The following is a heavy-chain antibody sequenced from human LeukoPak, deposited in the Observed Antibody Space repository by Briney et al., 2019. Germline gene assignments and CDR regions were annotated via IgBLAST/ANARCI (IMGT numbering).Heavy chain of an antibody. V-gene: IGHV4-30-2*01. CDR2: IYHSGST. CDR3: ARRNYYGSGSNYYYYHGMDV. J-gene: IGHJ6*02. CDR1: GGSISSGGYS. Sequence: SQTLSLTCAVSGGSISSGGYSWSWIRQPPGKGLEWIGYIYHSGSTYYNPSLKSRVTISVDRSKNQFSLKLSSVTAADTAVYYCARRNYYGSGSNYYYYHGMDVWGQGTTVTVSS. D-gene: IGHD3-10*01.